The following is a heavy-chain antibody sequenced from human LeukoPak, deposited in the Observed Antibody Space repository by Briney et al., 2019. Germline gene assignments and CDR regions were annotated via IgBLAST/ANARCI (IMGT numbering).Heavy chain of an antibody. CDR1: GFSFSSYW. Sequence: GGSLRLSCAASGFSFSSYWMSWVRQAPGKGLEWVANIRQDGREQNYVDSVRGRFTISRDNAKNSLYLQMSSLRAEDTAVYYCASADYYYDSGSYYNGYWGQGALVTVSS. D-gene: IGHD3-10*01. V-gene: IGHV3-7*01. J-gene: IGHJ4*02. CDR2: IRQDGREQ. CDR3: ASADYYYDSGSYYNGY.